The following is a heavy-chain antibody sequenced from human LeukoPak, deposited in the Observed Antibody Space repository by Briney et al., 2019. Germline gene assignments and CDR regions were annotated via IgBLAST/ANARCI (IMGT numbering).Heavy chain of an antibody. CDR1: GYTFTSYG. D-gene: IGHD3-10*01. J-gene: IGHJ6*03. V-gene: IGHV1-18*01. Sequence: GASVKVSCKASGYTFTSYGISWVRQAPGQGLEWMGWISAYNGNTNYAQKLQGRVTMTTDTSTSTAYMELRSLRSDDTAVYYCARGPYGSGSYSPYHYYCMDVWGKGTTVTISS. CDR2: ISAYNGNT. CDR3: ARGPYGSGSYSPYHYYCMDV.